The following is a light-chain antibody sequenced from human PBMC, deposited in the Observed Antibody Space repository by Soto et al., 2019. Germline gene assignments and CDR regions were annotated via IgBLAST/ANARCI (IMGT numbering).Light chain of an antibody. V-gene: IGLV1-47*02. CDR2: GHN. Sequence: QSVLTQPPSASGTPGQRVTMSCSGSRSNIGSNSVYWYQQLPQTAPKLLIYGHNQRPSGVPDRFSGSKSGTSASLAISGLRSEDEADYYCSSYTSSSTYVVFGGGTKVTVL. CDR3: SSYTSSSTYVV. CDR1: RSNIGSNS. J-gene: IGLJ2*01.